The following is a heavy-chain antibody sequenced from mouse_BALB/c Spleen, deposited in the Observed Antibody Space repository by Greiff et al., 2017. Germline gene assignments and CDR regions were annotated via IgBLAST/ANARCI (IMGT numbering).Heavy chain of an antibody. CDR2: ISSGSSTI. J-gene: IGHJ1*01. V-gene: IGHV5-17*02. Sequence: EVQLVESGGGLVQPGGSRKLSCAASGFTFSSFGMHWVRQAPEKGLEWVAYISSGSSTIYYADTVKGRFTISRDNPKNTLFLQMTSLRSEDTAMYYCARGGYYYGSWYFDVWGAGTTVTVSS. CDR1: GFTFSSFG. D-gene: IGHD1-1*01. CDR3: ARGGYYYGSWYFDV.